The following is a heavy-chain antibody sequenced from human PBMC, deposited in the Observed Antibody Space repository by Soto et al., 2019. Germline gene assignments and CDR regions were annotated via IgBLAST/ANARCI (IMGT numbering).Heavy chain of an antibody. Sequence: SETLSLTCTVSGGSISSGDYYWSWIRQPPGKGLEWIGYIYYSGSTYSNPSLKSRVTISVDTSKNQFSLKLSSVTAADTAVYYCARVSNYYDSSGFFDYWGQGTPVTVSS. V-gene: IGHV4-30-4*01. D-gene: IGHD3-22*01. CDR3: ARVSNYYDSSGFFDY. CDR1: GGSISSGDYY. CDR2: IYYSGST. J-gene: IGHJ4*02.